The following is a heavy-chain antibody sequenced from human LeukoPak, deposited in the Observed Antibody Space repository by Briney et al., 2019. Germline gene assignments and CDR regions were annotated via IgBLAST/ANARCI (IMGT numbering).Heavy chain of an antibody. CDR1: GGTFSSYA. V-gene: IGHV1-69*04. D-gene: IGHD6-13*01. CDR2: IIPILGIA. CDR3: ARDGQQLVDAFDI. J-gene: IGHJ3*02. Sequence: SVKVSCKASGGTFSSYAISWVRQAPGQGLEWMGRIIPILGIANYAQKFQGRVTITADKSTSTAYMELSSLRSEDTAVYYCARDGQQLVDAFDIWGQGTMVTVSS.